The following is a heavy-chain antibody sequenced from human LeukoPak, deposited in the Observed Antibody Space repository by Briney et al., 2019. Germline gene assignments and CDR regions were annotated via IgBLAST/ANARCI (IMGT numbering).Heavy chain of an antibody. CDR2: ISYDGGNK. V-gene: IGHV3-30*04. CDR3: ARDSGSGTYDYYYGMDV. CDR1: GFTFSDSA. D-gene: IGHD3-10*01. J-gene: IGHJ6*02. Sequence: GGSLRLSCAASGFTFSDSAMHWVRQAPGKGLEWVSVISYDGGNKYYADSEKGRFIISRDNSKNTLYLQMNSLRAEDTAVYYCARDSGSGTYDYYYGMDVWAKGPRSPSP.